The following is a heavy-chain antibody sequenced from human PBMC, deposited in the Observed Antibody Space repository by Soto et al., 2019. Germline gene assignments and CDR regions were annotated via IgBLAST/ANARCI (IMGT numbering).Heavy chain of an antibody. CDR3: ARGSDSSGYAFDI. V-gene: IGHV3-7*03. J-gene: IGHJ3*02. D-gene: IGHD3-22*01. CDR2: IKQDGSEK. CDR1: GFTFSSYW. Sequence: GESLKISCAASGFTFSSYWMSWVRQAPGKGLEWVANIKQDGSEKYYVDSVKGRFTISRDNAKNSLYLQMNSLRAEDTAVYYCARGSDSSGYAFDIWGQGTMVTVSS.